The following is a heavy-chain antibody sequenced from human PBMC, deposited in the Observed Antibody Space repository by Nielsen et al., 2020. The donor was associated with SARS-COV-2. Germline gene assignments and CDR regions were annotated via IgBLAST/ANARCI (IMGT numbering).Heavy chain of an antibody. J-gene: IGHJ6*02. CDR1: GFTFSSYS. CDR3: ARVDCSGGSCYVGYYYYGMDV. CDR2: ISSSSSTI. Sequence: GGSLRHSCAASGFTFSSYSMNWVRQAPGKGLEWVSYISSSSSTIYYADSVKGRFTISRDNAKNSLYLQMNSLRDEDTAVYYCARVDCSGGSCYVGYYYYGMDVWGQGTTVTVSS. D-gene: IGHD2-15*01. V-gene: IGHV3-48*02.